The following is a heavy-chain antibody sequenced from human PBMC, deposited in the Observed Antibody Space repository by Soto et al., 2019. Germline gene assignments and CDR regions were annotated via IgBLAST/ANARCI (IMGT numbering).Heavy chain of an antibody. CDR2: IYYSGST. V-gene: IGHV4-39*01. Sequence: QLQLQESGPGLVKPSETLSLTCTVSGGSISSSSYDWGWIRQPPGKGLEWIGSIYYSGSTYYNPSIKSRLTISVDTSKNQFSLKLSSVTAADTAVYYCARHSGRDIAAPDWFDPWGQGTLVTVSS. CDR3: ARHSGRDIAAPDWFDP. J-gene: IGHJ5*02. CDR1: GGSISSSSYD. D-gene: IGHD6-13*01.